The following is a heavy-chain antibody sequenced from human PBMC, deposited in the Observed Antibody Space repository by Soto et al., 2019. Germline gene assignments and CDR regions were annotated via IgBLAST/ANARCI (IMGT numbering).Heavy chain of an antibody. Sequence: EVQLLESGGGVVQPGGSLRLSCAASGFTCSSDAMNWVRQAPGKGLEWVSVISGSGDGTYYADTVKGRFTISRDNSKNTLDLQMNSLRAEDTAVYYCAKRGSGSYFDYWGQGTLVTVSS. J-gene: IGHJ4*02. V-gene: IGHV3-23*01. CDR1: GFTCSSDA. CDR2: ISGSGDGT. D-gene: IGHD1-26*01. CDR3: AKRGSGSYFDY.